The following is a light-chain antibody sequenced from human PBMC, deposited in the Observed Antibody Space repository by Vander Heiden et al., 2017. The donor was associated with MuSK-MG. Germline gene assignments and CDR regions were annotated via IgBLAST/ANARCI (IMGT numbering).Light chain of an antibody. V-gene: IGKV1-39*01. Sequence: EIQMTQSPSSLSASVGDKVTITCRASQRIGSSLNWYQQKPGKAPNHLIYGASTLQSGVPLRFSGGGSGTDFTLTISSLQAEDFATYYCQQSYDTITFGPGTRLDIK. CDR3: QQSYDTIT. CDR2: GAS. CDR1: QRIGSS. J-gene: IGKJ5*01.